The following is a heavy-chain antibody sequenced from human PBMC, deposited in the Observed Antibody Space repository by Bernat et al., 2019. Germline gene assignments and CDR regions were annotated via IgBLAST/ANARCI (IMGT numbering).Heavy chain of an antibody. CDR3: ARHSSYDSRPSRAVDI. D-gene: IGHD3-22*01. CDR1: GGSISSSSYY. CDR2: IYYSGST. Sequence: QLQLQESGPGLVKPSETLSLTCTVSGGSISSSSYYWGWIRQPPGKGLEWIGSIYYSGSTYYNPSLKSRVTISVDTSKNQFSLKLSAVTAADTAVYYCARHSSYDSRPSRAVDIGGQGTMVTVSS. V-gene: IGHV4-39*01. J-gene: IGHJ3*02.